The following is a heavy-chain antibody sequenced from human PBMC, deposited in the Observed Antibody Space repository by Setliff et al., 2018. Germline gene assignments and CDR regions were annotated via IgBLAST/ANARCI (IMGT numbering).Heavy chain of an antibody. D-gene: IGHD3-22*01. J-gene: IGHJ3*02. CDR2: ISWNSGSI. CDR3: AKGYYYDSSGYYYTDAFDI. V-gene: IGHV3-9*01. CDR1: GFTFDDYA. Sequence: PGGSLRLSCAASGFTFDDYAMHWVRQAPGKGLEWVSGISWNSGSIGYADSVKGRFTISRDNAKNSLYLQMNSLRAEDTALYYCAKGYYYDSSGYYYTDAFDIWGQGTMVTVSS.